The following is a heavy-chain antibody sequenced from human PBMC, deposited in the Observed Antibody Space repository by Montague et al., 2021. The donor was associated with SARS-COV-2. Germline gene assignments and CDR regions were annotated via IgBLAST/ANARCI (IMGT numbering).Heavy chain of an antibody. CDR2: TYYRSKWYN. Sequence: CAISGDSASSNIATWNWVRQSPSRGLEWLGRTYYRSKWYNDYAESVKSRITIDPDTSKHQFSLHLNSVTPEDTALYYCARLPVGSKYYFDFWGQGTLVTVSS. CDR3: ARLPVGSKYYFDF. D-gene: IGHD2-2*01. V-gene: IGHV6-1*01. CDR1: GDSASSNIAT. J-gene: IGHJ4*02.